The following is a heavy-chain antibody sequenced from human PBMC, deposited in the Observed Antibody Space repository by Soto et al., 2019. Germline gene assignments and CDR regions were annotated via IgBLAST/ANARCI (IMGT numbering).Heavy chain of an antibody. J-gene: IGHJ4*02. V-gene: IGHV3-64D*06. CDR1: GFTFSTYA. CDR3: VKGDYYYDGSGYYPFDY. D-gene: IGHD3-22*01. Sequence: GGSLRLSCSASGFTFSTYAMHWVRQAPGKGLEYVSGISSDGGDTYYAGSVKGRFTISRDNSKNTLYLQMSSLRVEDTAVYYCVKGDYYYDGSGYYPFDYWGRGTLVTVSS. CDR2: ISSDGGDT.